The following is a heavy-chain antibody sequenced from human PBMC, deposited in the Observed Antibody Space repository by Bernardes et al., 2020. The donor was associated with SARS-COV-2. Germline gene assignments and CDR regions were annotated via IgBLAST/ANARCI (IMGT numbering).Heavy chain of an antibody. CDR2: INYDGSST. V-gene: IGHV3-74*01. CDR3: ALVTSYYSYVMDV. J-gene: IGHJ6*02. Sequence: GGSLRLSCAASGFTLSKNWMHWVRQAPGKGLVWVSYINYDGSSTNYADSVKGRFTISRDNAKNTLYLQMNSLRAEDTAVYYCALVTSYYSYVMDVWGQGTTVTVSS. CDR1: GFTLSKNW. D-gene: IGHD4-4*01.